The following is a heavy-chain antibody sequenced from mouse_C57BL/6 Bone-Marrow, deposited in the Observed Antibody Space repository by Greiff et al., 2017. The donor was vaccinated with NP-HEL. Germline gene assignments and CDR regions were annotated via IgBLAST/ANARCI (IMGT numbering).Heavy chain of an antibody. V-gene: IGHV5-17*01. CDR3: AAYYYGSSGYYARDY. Sequence: EVNLVESGGGLVKPGGSLKLSCAASGFTFRDYGMHWVRQAPEKGLEWVAYISRGSSTIYYADTVKGRFPISRDHAKNTLFLQMTSLRSEDTAMYYCAAYYYGSSGYYARDYWGQGTSVTVSA. J-gene: IGHJ4*01. CDR2: ISRGSSTI. D-gene: IGHD1-1*01. CDR1: GFTFRDYG.